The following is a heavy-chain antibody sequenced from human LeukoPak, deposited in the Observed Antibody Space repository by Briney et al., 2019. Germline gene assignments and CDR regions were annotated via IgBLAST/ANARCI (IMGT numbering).Heavy chain of an antibody. D-gene: IGHD3-16*01. Sequence: SGGSLRLSCVASGFTFKTYVMTWVRQAPGKGLEWVSDISGSGDITSYADSVKGRFTISRDNSKNTLYLQMNNLRVEDTAIYYCAKDWGGWGQGTLVTVSS. CDR1: GFTFKTYV. J-gene: IGHJ4*02. V-gene: IGHV3-23*01. CDR3: AKDWGG. CDR2: ISGSGDIT.